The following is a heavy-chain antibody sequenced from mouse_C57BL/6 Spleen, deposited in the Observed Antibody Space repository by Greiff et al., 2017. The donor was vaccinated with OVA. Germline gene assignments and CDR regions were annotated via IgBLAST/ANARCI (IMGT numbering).Heavy chain of an antibody. Sequence: DVKLQESGGDLVKPGGSLKLSCAASGFTFSSYGMSWVRQTPDKRLEWVATISSGGSYTYYPDSVKGRFTISRDNAKNTLYLQMSSLTSEDTAMYYCARPYGSSYGYFDVWGTGTRVPVSS. J-gene: IGHJ1*03. V-gene: IGHV5-6*02. CDR1: GFTFSSYG. D-gene: IGHD1-1*01. CDR2: ISSGGSYT. CDR3: ARPYGSSYGYFDV.